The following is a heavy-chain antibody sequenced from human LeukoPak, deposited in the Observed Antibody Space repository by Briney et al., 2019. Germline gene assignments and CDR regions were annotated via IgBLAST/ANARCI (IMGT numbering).Heavy chain of an antibody. Sequence: ASVKVSFKVSGYTLTEMSIHWVRQAPGGALEWMGGFDPEDGETVYAPKFQGRVTMTEDTSADTAYMELSSLRSEDTAVYYCTTCLNGAGQPVAIYYYGMDVWGQGTTVTVSS. CDR2: FDPEDGET. J-gene: IGHJ6*02. CDR1: GYTLTEMS. V-gene: IGHV1-24*01. CDR3: TTCLNGAGQPVAIYYYGMDV. D-gene: IGHD2-2*01.